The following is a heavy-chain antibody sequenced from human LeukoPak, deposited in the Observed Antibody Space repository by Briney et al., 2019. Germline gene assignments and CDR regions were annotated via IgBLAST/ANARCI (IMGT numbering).Heavy chain of an antibody. D-gene: IGHD2-2*01. CDR3: ASVRYCSSTSCYGFDP. CDR2: IYTSGNT. V-gene: IGHV4-4*07. CDR1: GGSISSYY. Sequence: SETLSLTCTVSGGSISSYYWSWIRQPAGKGLEWIGRIYTSGNTNYNPSLKSRVTMSVDTSKNQLSLKLSSVTAADTAVYYCASVRYCSSTSCYGFDPWGQGTLVTVSS. J-gene: IGHJ5*02.